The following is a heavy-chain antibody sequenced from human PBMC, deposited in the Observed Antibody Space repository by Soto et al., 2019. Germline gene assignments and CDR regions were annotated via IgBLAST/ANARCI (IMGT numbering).Heavy chain of an antibody. D-gene: IGHD5-12*01. Sequence: QVQLVQSGAEVKKPGSSVKVSCKASGGTFSSYAISWVRQAPGQGLEWMGGIIPIFGTANYAQKFQGRVTITADESTSTAYMELSSLRSEDTAVYYCVRARGYSGYETYYYGMDVWGQGTTVTVSS. V-gene: IGHV1-69*01. CDR3: VRARGYSGYETYYYGMDV. CDR1: GGTFSSYA. CDR2: IIPIFGTA. J-gene: IGHJ6*02.